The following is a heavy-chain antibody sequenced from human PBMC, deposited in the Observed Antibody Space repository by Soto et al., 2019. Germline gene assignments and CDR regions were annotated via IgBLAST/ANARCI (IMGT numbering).Heavy chain of an antibody. CDR2: IIPIFGTA. D-gene: IGHD6-13*01. CDR3: ARSGIAAAENYYYGMDV. J-gene: IGHJ6*02. CDR1: GGTFSSYA. V-gene: IGHV1-69*01. Sequence: QVQLVQSGAEVKKPGSSVKVSCKASGGTFSSYAISWVRQAPGQGLEWMGGIIPIFGTANYAQKFQGRVTITANEATSTAYMELSSLRSADTAVYYCARSGIAAAENYYYGMDVWGQGTTVTVSS.